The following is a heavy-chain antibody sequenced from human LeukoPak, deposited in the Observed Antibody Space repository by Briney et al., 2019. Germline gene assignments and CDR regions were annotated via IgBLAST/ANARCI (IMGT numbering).Heavy chain of an antibody. D-gene: IGHD3-10*01. Sequence: SGTLSLTCTVSGGSISSSSYYWGWIRQPPGKGLEWIVSIYYSGSTYYNPSLKSRVTISVDTSKNQFSLKLSSVTAADTAVYYCASDSGSYDVFDYWGQGTLVTVSS. V-gene: IGHV4-39*01. CDR1: GGSISSSSYY. CDR2: IYYSGST. CDR3: ASDSGSYDVFDY. J-gene: IGHJ4*02.